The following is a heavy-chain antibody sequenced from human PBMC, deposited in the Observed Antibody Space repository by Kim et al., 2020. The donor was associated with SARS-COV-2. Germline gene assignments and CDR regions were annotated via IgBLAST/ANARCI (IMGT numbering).Heavy chain of an antibody. CDR3: ARVLAAAGTGDLVDY. J-gene: IGHJ4*02. Sequence: SETLSLTCAVYGGSFSGYYWSWIRQPPGKGLEWIGEINHSGSTNYNPSLKSRVTISVDTSKNQFSLKLSSVTAADTAVYYCARVLAAAGTGDLVDYWGQGTLITVSS. CDR2: INHSGST. D-gene: IGHD6-13*01. V-gene: IGHV4-34*01. CDR1: GGSFSGYY.